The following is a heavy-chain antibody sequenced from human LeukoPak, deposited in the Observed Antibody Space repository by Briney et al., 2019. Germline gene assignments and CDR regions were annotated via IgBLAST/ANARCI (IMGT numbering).Heavy chain of an antibody. V-gene: IGHV4-61*02. J-gene: IGHJ6*03. CDR2: IYTSGRT. Sequence: SETLSLTCTVSGGSISSGSYYWSWIRQPAGKGLEWIGRIYTSGRTNYNPSLKSRATISVDTYKNQFSLKLSSVTAAGTAVYYCARTQMTTVTTESVGRYYYYMDVWGKGTTVTISS. CDR3: ARTQMTTVTTESVGRYYYYMDV. CDR1: GGSISSGSYY. D-gene: IGHD4-17*01.